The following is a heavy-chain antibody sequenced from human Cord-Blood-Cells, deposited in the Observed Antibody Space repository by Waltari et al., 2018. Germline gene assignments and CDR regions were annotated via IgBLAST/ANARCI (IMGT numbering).Heavy chain of an antibody. CDR1: GGSFSGHY. CDR2: INHSGST. J-gene: IGHJ5*02. CDR3: ARGLAAADNWFDP. D-gene: IGHD6-13*01. Sequence: QVQLQQWGAGLLKPSETLSLTCAVYGGSFSGHYWSWICQPPGKGLEWRGEINHSGSTNYNPSLKSRVTISVDTSKNQFSLKLSSVTAADTAVYYCARGLAAADNWFDPWGQGTLVTVSS. V-gene: IGHV4-34*01.